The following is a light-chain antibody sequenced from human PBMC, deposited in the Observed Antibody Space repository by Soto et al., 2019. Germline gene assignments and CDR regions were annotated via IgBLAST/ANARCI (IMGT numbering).Light chain of an antibody. Sequence: QSALTQPPSASGTPGQRVTISCSGSPSNIGSNTVNWYQQLPGTAPKVLIYNDNQRPSGVPDRFSGSKSGTSASLAISGLQSEDEADYYCASWEDTRSVYVFGTGTKVTAL. CDR3: ASWEDTRSVYV. J-gene: IGLJ1*01. CDR1: PSNIGSNT. V-gene: IGLV1-44*01. CDR2: NDN.